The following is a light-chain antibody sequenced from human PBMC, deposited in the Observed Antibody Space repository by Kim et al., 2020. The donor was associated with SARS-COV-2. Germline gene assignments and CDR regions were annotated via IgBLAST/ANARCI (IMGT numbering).Light chain of an antibody. Sequence: ATSNCKSSQSVLYSSNNKNYLAWYQQKPVQPPKLLVYWASTRESGVHDRFSGSGSGTDFTLTISSLQAEDVAVYYCQQYYTTPPTFGGGTKVDIK. J-gene: IGKJ4*01. V-gene: IGKV4-1*01. CDR1: QSVLYSSNNKNY. CDR2: WAS. CDR3: QQYYTTPPT.